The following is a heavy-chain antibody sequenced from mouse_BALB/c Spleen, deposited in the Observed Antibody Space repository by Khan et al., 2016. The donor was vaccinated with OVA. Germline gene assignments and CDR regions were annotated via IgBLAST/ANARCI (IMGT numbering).Heavy chain of an antibody. J-gene: IGHJ3*01. CDR1: GFSLSNYG. Sequence: VKLEESGPGLVAPSQTLSITCTVSGFSLSNYGVHWVRQPPGKGLEWLGVIWAGGSTNHNSALMSRLSISKDDSKSQVFLKMNSQQTDVTAMYYCTRAFYNGAWFAYWGQGTLVTVSA. D-gene: IGHD1-3*01. V-gene: IGHV2-9*02. CDR2: IWAGGST. CDR3: TRAFYNGAWFAY.